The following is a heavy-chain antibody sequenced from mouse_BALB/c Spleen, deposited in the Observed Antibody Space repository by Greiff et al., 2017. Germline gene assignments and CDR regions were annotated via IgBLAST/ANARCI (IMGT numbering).Heavy chain of an antibody. J-gene: IGHJ1*01. CDR1: GYSFTDYI. CDR2: INPYYGST. D-gene: IGHD1-1*01. Sequence: EVQLQQTGPELVKPGASVKISCKASGYSFTDYIMLWVKQSHGKSLEWIGNINPYYGSTSYNLKFKGKATLTVDKSSSTAYMQLNSLTSEDSAVYYCARGEVDWYFDVWGAGTTVTVSS. CDR3: ARGEVDWYFDV. V-gene: IGHV1-39*01.